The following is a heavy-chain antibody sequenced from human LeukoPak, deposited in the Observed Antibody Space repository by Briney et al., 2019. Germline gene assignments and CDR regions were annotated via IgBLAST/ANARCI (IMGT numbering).Heavy chain of an antibody. CDR3: ARKSPQETTVGPYWYLGL. V-gene: IGHV3-23*01. CDR1: RFRFSTFP. D-gene: IGHD4-23*01. Sequence: PGRSLRLSCAASRFRFSTFPMGWVRQAPGKRLEWVSGISAGGETTFYADSVRGRLTISRDNSKNTLYLQMISLRAEDTAVYYCARKSPQETTVGPYWYLGLWGRGTLVTVSS. CDR2: ISAGGETT. J-gene: IGHJ2*01.